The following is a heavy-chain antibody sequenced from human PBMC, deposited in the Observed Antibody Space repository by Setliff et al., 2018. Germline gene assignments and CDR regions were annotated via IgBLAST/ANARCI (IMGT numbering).Heavy chain of an antibody. J-gene: IGHJ4*02. CDR1: GGSISSGGYY. D-gene: IGHD5-12*01. V-gene: IGHV4-61*09. CDR3: PIESRFGYSGYDCAFDY. Sequence: LSLTCTVSGGSISSGGYYWSWIRQHPGKGLEWIGYIYTSGTAIYNPSLRSRVTISVDMSKNQFFLNLDSVTAADTALYYCPIESRFGYSGYDCAFDYWGQGMLVTVSS. CDR2: IYTSGTA.